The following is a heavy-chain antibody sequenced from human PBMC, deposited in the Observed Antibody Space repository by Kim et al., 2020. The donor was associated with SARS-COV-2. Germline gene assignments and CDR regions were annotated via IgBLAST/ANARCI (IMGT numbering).Heavy chain of an antibody. CDR3: ARAKGSPYIGYDLGFLFDH. V-gene: IGHV4-39*01. Sequence: SETLSLTCSVSGGSINSADYYWGWIRQPPGKGLEWIGIIYHSGSTYYSPSLRSRVTISVDTSNKQFSLKLSSVTAADTAVYYCARAKGSPYIGYDLGFLFDHWGQGTLVTVAS. CDR2: IYHSGST. D-gene: IGHD5-12*01. J-gene: IGHJ4*02. CDR1: GGSINSADYY.